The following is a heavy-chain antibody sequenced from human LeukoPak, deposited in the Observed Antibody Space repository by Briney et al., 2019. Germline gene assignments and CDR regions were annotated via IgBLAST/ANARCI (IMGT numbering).Heavy chain of an antibody. CDR1: GFTFSSYA. Sequence: PPGGSLRLSCAASGFTFSSYAMSWVRQAPGKGLEWVSSITGSGGSLDYADSVKGRFTISRDNSKNTLYLQMNSLRVEDTALYYCAKRTAGYYMDVWGKGTTVTVS. D-gene: IGHD6-25*01. J-gene: IGHJ6*03. CDR3: AKRTAGYYMDV. V-gene: IGHV3-23*01. CDR2: ITGSGGSL.